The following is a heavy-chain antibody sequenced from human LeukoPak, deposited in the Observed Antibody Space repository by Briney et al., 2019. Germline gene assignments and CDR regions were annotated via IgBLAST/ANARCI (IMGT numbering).Heavy chain of an antibody. CDR3: ANRYYYDSSADV. D-gene: IGHD3-22*01. CDR1: GFTFSSYS. CDR2: ISSSSSNI. V-gene: IGHV3-21*04. Sequence: GGSLRLSCAASGFTFSSYSMNWVRQAPGKGLEWVSSISSSSSNIYYADSVKGRFTISRDNSKNTLYLQMNSLRAEDTAVYYCANRYYYDSSADVWGKGTTVTVSS. J-gene: IGHJ6*04.